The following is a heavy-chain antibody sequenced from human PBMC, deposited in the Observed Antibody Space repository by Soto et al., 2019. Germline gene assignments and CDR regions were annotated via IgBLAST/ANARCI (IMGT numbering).Heavy chain of an antibody. V-gene: IGHV3-15*01. CDR2: IRSKTDGGTI. CDR1: GLSFSNAC. J-gene: IGHJ4*02. Sequence: PGGSLRLSCAASGLSFSNACMNWVRQAPGKGLEWVGQIRSKTDGGTIFYTAPVKDRFIISRDDSRNMLYLQMNSLKTEDTAVYYCTSAHPRGPDYWGQGTLVTVSS. D-gene: IGHD5-12*01. CDR3: TSAHPRGPDY.